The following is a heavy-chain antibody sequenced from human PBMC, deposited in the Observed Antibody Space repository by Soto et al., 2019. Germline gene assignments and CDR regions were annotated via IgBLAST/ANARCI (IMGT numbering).Heavy chain of an antibody. Sequence: SQTLSLTCAISGDSVSSNSASWNWISQSPSRGLEWLGRTYYRSKWYNDYAVSVKSRITINPDTSKDQFSLQLNSVTPEDTAVYYCARGYPRYFDYWGQGTLVTVSS. V-gene: IGHV6-1*01. CDR2: TYYRSKWYN. CDR1: GDSVSSNSAS. J-gene: IGHJ4*02. D-gene: IGHD1-26*01. CDR3: ARGYPRYFDY.